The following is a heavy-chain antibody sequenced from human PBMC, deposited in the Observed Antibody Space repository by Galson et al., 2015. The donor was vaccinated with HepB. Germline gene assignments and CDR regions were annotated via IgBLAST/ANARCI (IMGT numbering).Heavy chain of an antibody. CDR2: INPNSGGT. J-gene: IGHJ4*02. D-gene: IGHD3-3*01. Sequence: SVKVSCKASGYTFTGYYMHWVRQAPGQGLEWMGWINPNSGGTNYAQKFQGRVTMTRDTSISTAYMELSRLRSDDTAVYYCARGPLRGVVPNYDFWSGYYLIDYWGQGTLVTVSS. CDR3: ARGPLRGVVPNYDFWSGYYLIDY. CDR1: GYTFTGYY. V-gene: IGHV1-2*02.